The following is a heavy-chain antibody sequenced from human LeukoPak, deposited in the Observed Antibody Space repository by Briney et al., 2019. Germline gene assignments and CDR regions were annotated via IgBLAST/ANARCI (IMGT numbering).Heavy chain of an antibody. Sequence: PSETLSLTCTVSGGSISTITYYWGWIRQPPGKGLEWVGHMYYRGITFYNPSLKSRVTISVDTSKNQFSLKLRSVTAADTAVYYCARLYGNYQNYFDYWGQGTLVTVSS. CDR2: MYYRGIT. CDR3: ARLYGNYQNYFDY. J-gene: IGHJ4*02. D-gene: IGHD1-7*01. CDR1: GGSISTITYY. V-gene: IGHV4-39*07.